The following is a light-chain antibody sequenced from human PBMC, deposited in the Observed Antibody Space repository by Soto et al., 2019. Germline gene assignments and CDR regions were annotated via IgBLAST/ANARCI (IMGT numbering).Light chain of an antibody. CDR3: QQYNNWPGWT. CDR2: GAS. CDR1: QNISNY. J-gene: IGKJ1*01. V-gene: IGKV3-15*01. Sequence: EIVLTQYRATLYLSPGKRATLCCRSSQNISNYLIWYQQKPGQAPRLLXHGASTRATAIPARFSGSGSGTEFTLTIISLQSEDLAVYHCQQYNNWPGWTFGQGTKVDIK.